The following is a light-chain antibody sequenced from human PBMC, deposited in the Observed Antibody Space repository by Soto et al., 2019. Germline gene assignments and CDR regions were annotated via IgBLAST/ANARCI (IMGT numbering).Light chain of an antibody. CDR2: GAS. CDR1: QSVTSSY. J-gene: IGKJ4*01. V-gene: IGKV3-20*01. Sequence: EIVLTQSPGTLSVSPGDRATLSCRASQSVTSSYLAWYQQKPAQAPRLLIHGASSRATGIPDRFSGSGSGTDFTLTINRVEPEDFAVYYCQQYGSSPLTFGGGTKVDIK. CDR3: QQYGSSPLT.